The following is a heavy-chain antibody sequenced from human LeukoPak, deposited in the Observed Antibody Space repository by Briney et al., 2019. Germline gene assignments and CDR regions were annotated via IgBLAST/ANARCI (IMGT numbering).Heavy chain of an antibody. CDR2: INHSGST. Sequence: SETLSLTCAVYGGSFSGYCWSWIRQPPGKGLEWIGEINHSGSTNYNPSLKSRVTISVDTSKNQFSLRLSSVTAADTAVYYCARGGFYCGGDCYVDYWGQGTLVTVSS. CDR3: ARGGFYCGGDCYVDY. V-gene: IGHV4-34*01. D-gene: IGHD2-21*02. CDR1: GGSFSGYC. J-gene: IGHJ4*02.